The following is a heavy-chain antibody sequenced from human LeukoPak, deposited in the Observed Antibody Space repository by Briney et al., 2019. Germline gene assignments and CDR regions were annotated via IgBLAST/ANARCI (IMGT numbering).Heavy chain of an antibody. V-gene: IGHV4-39*01. CDR1: GGSISSSSYY. J-gene: IGHJ6*02. Sequence: KPSETLSLTCTVSGGSISSSSYYWGWIRQPPGKGLEWIGSIYYSGSTYYNPSLKSRVTISVDTSKNQFSLKLSSVTAADTAVYYCARLGRSIVEDYGMDVWGQGTTVTVSS. CDR3: ARLGRSIVEDYGMDV. CDR2: IYYSGST. D-gene: IGHD2-15*01.